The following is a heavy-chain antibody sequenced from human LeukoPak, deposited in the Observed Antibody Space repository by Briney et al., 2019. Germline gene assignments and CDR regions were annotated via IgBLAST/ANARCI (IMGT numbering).Heavy chain of an antibody. V-gene: IGHV4-34*01. D-gene: IGHD2-8*01. Sequence: SETLSLTCAVYGGSFSGYYWSWIRQPPGKGLERIGEINHSGSTNYNPSLKSRVTISVDTSKNQFSLKLSSVTAADTAEYYCARVPSTYCTNGVCQTKQQLARNYYFDYWGRGTLVTVSS. J-gene: IGHJ4*02. CDR2: INHSGST. CDR3: ARVPSTYCTNGVCQTKQQLARNYYFDY. CDR1: GGSFSGYY.